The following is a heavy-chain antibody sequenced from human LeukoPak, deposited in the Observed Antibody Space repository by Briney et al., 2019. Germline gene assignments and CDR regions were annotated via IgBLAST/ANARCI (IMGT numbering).Heavy chain of an antibody. CDR2: ISGTAGII. D-gene: IGHD4-17*01. V-gene: IGHV3-23*01. CDR1: GFTFSSYG. J-gene: IGHJ4*02. Sequence: GGSLRLSCAASGFTFSSYGLSWVRQAPGKGLEWVSAISGTAGIIYDADSVKGRFTISRDTSKNTLYLQMNSLRAEDTAVYYCAKGAITVTTKSYFDYWGQGTLVTVSS. CDR3: AKGAITVTTKSYFDY.